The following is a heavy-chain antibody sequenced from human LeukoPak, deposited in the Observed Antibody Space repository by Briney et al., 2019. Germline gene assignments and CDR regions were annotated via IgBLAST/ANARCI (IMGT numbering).Heavy chain of an antibody. D-gene: IGHD3-9*01. CDR2: IHSSGST. CDR3: ARDPGDTDWYNFDF. J-gene: IGHJ4*02. Sequence: PSETLSLTCAVSGGSLSGFYWSWIRQPPGKGLENIGYIHSSGSTNYNPSYKSRVTVSLEMSKNQFSLSLSSVTAADTAVYYCARDPGDTDWYNFDFWGQGTLVTVSS. V-gene: IGHV4-59*01. CDR1: GGSLSGFY.